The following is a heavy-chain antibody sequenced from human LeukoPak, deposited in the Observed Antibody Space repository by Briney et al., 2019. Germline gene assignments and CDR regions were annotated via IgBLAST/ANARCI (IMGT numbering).Heavy chain of an antibody. V-gene: IGHV1-2*02. CDR2: INPNSGGT. CDR1: GYTFTGYY. J-gene: IGHJ4*02. CDR3: AGGTYLWGSGYYFDY. D-gene: IGHD7-27*01. Sequence: ASVKVSCKASGYTFTGYYMHWVRQAPGQGLEWMGWINPNSGGTNYAQKFQGRVTMTRDTSISTAYMELSRLRSDDTAVYYCAGGTYLWGSGYYFDYWGQGTLVTVSS.